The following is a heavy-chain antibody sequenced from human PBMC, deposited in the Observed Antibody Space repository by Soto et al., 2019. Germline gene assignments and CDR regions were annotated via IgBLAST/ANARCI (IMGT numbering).Heavy chain of an antibody. Sequence: EVQLLESGGDLVQPGGSLRLSCAASGFTFSTSGMSWVRQAPGKGLEWVSTITASGAGTFYADSVKGRFTISRDNSRNTMYLQMNSLRVEDTAIYYCAKRDVQGTMIRGVSQPKQYYFDYWGQGTLVTVSS. CDR3: AKRDVQGTMIRGVSQPKQYYFDY. D-gene: IGHD3-10*01. V-gene: IGHV3-23*01. CDR2: ITASGAGT. J-gene: IGHJ4*02. CDR1: GFTFSTSG.